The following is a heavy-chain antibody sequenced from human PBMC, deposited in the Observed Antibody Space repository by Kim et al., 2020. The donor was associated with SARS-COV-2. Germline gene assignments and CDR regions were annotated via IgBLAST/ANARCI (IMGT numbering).Heavy chain of an antibody. Sequence: GGSLRLSCAASGFTFSSYAMHWVRQAPGKGLEWVAVISYDGSNKYYADSVKGRFTISRDNSKNTLYLQMNSLRAEDTAVYYCARDILRLGELSLSYWGQGTLVTVSS. D-gene: IGHD3-16*02. CDR3: ARDILRLGELSLSY. V-gene: IGHV3-30*04. CDR2: ISYDGSNK. CDR1: GFTFSSYA. J-gene: IGHJ4*02.